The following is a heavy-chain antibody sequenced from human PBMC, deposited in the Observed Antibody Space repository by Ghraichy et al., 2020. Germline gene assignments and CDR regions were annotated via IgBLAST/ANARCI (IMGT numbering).Heavy chain of an antibody. Sequence: SETLSLTCAVYGGSFSGYFWSWIRQPPGKGLEYIGEINHSGTTNYNPSLKSRVNISVDTSKNQFSLSLTSVTAADTSVYYCARTIPPRWHWYFDLWGRGTLVTVAS. D-gene: IGHD4/OR15-4a*01. J-gene: IGHJ2*01. CDR2: INHSGTT. CDR1: GGSFSGYF. V-gene: IGHV4-34*01. CDR3: ARTIPPRWHWYFDL.